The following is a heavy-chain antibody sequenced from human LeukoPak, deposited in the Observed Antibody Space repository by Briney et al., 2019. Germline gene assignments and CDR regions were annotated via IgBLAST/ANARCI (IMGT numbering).Heavy chain of an antibody. V-gene: IGHV1-46*01. D-gene: IGHD6-13*01. CDR1: GYTFTTYY. J-gene: IGHJ4*02. Sequence: ASVKVSCKASGYTFTTYYIHWVRQAPGQGLEWMGIINPTSGSTNYAQKFQGRVTMTRDTSTSTVYMELSGLTSEDTGVYYCARGGVSNSWYRTPDYWGQGTLVAVSS. CDR3: ARGGVSNSWYRTPDY. CDR2: INPTSGST.